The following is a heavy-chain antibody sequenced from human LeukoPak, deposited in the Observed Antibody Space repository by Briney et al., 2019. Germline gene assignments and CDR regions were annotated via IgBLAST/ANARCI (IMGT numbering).Heavy chain of an antibody. CDR1: GGSFSGYY. V-gene: IGHV4-34*01. J-gene: IGHJ6*03. Sequence: SETLSLTCAVYGGSFSGYYWSWIRQPPGKGLEWIGEINHSGSTNYNPSLKSRVTISVDTSKNQFSLELSSVTAADTAVYYCARAPFYPIFPTFGGVIVLPDYYYYYMDVWGKGTTVTVSS. CDR2: INHSGST. CDR3: ARAPFYPIFPTFGGVIVLPDYYYYYMDV. D-gene: IGHD3-16*02.